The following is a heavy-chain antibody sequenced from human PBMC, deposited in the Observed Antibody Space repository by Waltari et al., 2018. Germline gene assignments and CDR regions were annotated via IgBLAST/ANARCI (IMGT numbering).Heavy chain of an antibody. V-gene: IGHV4-61*02. Sequence: QVQLQESGPGLVKPSQTLSLTCTVSGGSISSGSYYWSWIRQPAGKGLEWVGRIYTSGGTHYHPPLKGAVTISVRPSKNPFSPKLRPVTAADTAVDYWARGGQQLTRKWFDPWGQGTLVTVSS. J-gene: IGHJ5*02. D-gene: IGHD6-13*01. CDR3: ARGGQQLTRKWFDP. CDR2: IYTSGGT. CDR1: GGSISSGSYY.